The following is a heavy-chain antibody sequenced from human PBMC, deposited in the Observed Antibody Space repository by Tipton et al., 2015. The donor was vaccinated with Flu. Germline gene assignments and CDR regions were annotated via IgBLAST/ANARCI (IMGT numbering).Heavy chain of an antibody. Sequence: QLVQSGGGLVQPGGSLRLSCAASEFTFSNAWMSWVRQAPGRGLEWVGRIKSKTDGGTTDYAAPVKSRFTISRDDSKNTLYLQMSSLNTEDTAVYYCATNGDYRGTWGQGALVTVSS. CDR2: IKSKTDGGTT. V-gene: IGHV3-15*01. D-gene: IGHD4-17*01. CDR3: ATNGDYRGT. J-gene: IGHJ5*02. CDR1: EFTFSNAW.